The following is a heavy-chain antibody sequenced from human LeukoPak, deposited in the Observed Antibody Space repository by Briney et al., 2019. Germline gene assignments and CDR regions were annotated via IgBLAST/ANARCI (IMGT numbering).Heavy chain of an antibody. CDR2: ISGYNGNT. V-gene: IGHV1-18*01. J-gene: IGHJ3*02. Sequence: ASVKVSCKAAGYTFVSYGISWVRQAPGQGLEWMGWISGYNGNTNYAQKFQGRVTMNTETSTSTIYMELRRLRYDDTAVYYCARAGYCSSTSCYEDAFDIWGQGTMVTVSS. CDR3: ARAGYCSSTSCYEDAFDI. CDR1: GYTFVSYG. D-gene: IGHD2-2*01.